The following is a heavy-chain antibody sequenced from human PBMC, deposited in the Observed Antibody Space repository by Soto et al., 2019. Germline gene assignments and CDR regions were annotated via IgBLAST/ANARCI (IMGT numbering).Heavy chain of an antibody. J-gene: IGHJ4*02. V-gene: IGHV3-48*01. CDR3: ASPIGVRTGTTLY. CDR2: ISSSGSTI. CDR1: GFTFSSYS. D-gene: IGHD1-1*01. Sequence: GGSLRLSCAASGFTFSSYSMNWVRQAPGKGLEWVSYISSSGSTIYYADSVKGRFTISRDNSKNSLYLQMNSLRAEDTAVYYFASPIGVRTGTTLYWGQGSLVTVSS.